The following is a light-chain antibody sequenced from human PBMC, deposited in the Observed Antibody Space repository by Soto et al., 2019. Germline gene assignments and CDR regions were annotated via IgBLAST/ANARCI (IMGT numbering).Light chain of an antibody. J-gene: IGKJ5*01. CDR3: QQRSNWPPIT. CDR2: DAS. Sequence: LTRSPSTLSLSPWDIATLSCKASQSVSSFLAWYQQKSVKAPRLLIYDASNRATGIPARFSGSGSGTDFTLTISSLEPEDFAVYYCQQRSNWPPITFGQGTRLEFK. CDR1: QSVSSF. V-gene: IGKV3-11*01.